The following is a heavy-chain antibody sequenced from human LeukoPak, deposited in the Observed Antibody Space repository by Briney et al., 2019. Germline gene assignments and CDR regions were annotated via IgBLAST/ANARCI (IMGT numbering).Heavy chain of an antibody. Sequence: GASVKVSCKASGYTFTSYDINWMRQATGQRLEWMGWINAGNGNTKYSQKFQGRVTITRDTSASTAYMELSRLRSDDTAVYYCARDRARRGTRYQLLLGEFDYWGQGTLVTVSS. CDR1: GYTFTSYD. V-gene: IGHV1-3*01. J-gene: IGHJ4*02. D-gene: IGHD2-2*01. CDR3: ARDRARRGTRYQLLLGEFDY. CDR2: INAGNGNT.